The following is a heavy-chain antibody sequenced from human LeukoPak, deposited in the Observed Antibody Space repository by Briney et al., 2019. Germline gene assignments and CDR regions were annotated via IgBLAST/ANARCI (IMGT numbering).Heavy chain of an antibody. CDR3: SHWRLAAPFDY. CDR1: GFSLSTRGVG. D-gene: IGHD6-6*01. J-gene: IGHJ4*02. Sequence: SGPTLVNLTQTLTLNCTLYGFSLSTRGVGVGWIRQPQGKALGWHALIYWDDDKRYSPSLKSRLTITKDTSKNQVVLTMTNMDPVDTATYYCSHWRLAAPFDYWGQGTLVTVSS. V-gene: IGHV2-5*02. CDR2: IYWDDDK.